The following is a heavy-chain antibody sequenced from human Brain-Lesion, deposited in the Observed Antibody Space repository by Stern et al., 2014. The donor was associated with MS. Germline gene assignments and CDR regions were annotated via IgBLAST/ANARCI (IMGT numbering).Heavy chain of an antibody. D-gene: IGHD3-9*01. J-gene: IGHJ4*02. CDR2: IYYSGST. Sequence: QLQLQESGPGLVKPSETLSLTCTVSGASINSYYWSWIRQPPGKGLEWLWHIYYSGSTNYNPSLNSRVTISLDTSKNQFSLKLKSVTAADTAVYFCARDSSWLGADYFYYWGQGTRVTVSS. CDR1: GASINSYY. V-gene: IGHV4-59*01. CDR3: ARDSSWLGADYFYY.